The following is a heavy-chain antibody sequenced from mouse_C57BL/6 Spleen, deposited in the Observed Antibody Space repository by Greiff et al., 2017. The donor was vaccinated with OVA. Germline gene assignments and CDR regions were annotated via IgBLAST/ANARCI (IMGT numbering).Heavy chain of an antibody. J-gene: IGHJ2*01. D-gene: IGHD1-1*01. CDR1: GYTFTSYT. Sequence: QVQLQQSGAELARPGASVKMSCKASGYTFTSYTMHWVKQRPGQGLEWIGYINPSSGYTNYNQKFKGKATLTVDKSSSTAYMQLSSLTSEDSAVYYCATHYYGSSRDYWGQGTTLTVSS. CDR2: INPSSGYT. V-gene: IGHV1-4*01. CDR3: ATHYYGSSRDY.